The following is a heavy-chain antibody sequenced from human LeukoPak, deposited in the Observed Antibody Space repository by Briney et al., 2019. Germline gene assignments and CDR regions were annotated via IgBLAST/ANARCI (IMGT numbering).Heavy chain of an antibody. Sequence: LAGGSLRLSCAASGFTVSSNYMSWVRQAPGKGLEWVSVIYSGGATYYTDSVKGRFTISRDNSKNTLYLQMNSLRAEDTAVYYCVGSSGWWGFDYWGQGTLVTVSS. J-gene: IGHJ4*02. CDR3: VGSSGWWGFDY. CDR1: GFTVSSNY. CDR2: IYSGGAT. D-gene: IGHD6-19*01. V-gene: IGHV3-53*01.